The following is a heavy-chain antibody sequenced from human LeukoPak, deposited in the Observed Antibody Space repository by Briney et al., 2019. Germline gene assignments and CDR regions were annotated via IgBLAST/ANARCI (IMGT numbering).Heavy chain of an antibody. V-gene: IGHV1-2*02. CDR1: GYTFTGYN. Sequence: GASVKVSCKASGYTFTGYNMHWVRQAPGQGLEWMGWINVHTGVAHYAQQFHGRVTMTRDTSISTAYMELSRLRSDDTAVFYCARTHYDSRAYYSPAGYWGQGTLVTVSS. CDR2: INVHTGVA. J-gene: IGHJ4*02. CDR3: ARTHYDSRAYYSPAGY. D-gene: IGHD3-22*01.